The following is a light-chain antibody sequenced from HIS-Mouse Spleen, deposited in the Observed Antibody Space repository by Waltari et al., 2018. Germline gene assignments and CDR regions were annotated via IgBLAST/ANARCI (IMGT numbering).Light chain of an antibody. V-gene: IGLV3-10*01. CDR1: ALPKKY. CDR2: EDS. Sequence: SYELTQPPSVSVSPGQKARITCSGDALPKKYAYWYQQKSGQAPELVIYEDSKRPPGIPERYCGSSWGTMATLTISGGQVEDEADYYCYSTDSSGNHRVFGGGTKLTVL. CDR3: YSTDSSGNHRV. J-gene: IGLJ2*01.